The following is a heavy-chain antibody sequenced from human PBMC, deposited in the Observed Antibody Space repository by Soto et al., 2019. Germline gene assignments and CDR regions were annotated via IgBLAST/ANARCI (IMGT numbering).Heavy chain of an antibody. CDR1: GFTFSSYG. D-gene: IGHD5-12*01. Sequence: QVQLVESGGGVVQPGRSLRLSCAASGFTFSSYGMQWIRQAPGKGLEWVAVISYDGSNKYYADSVKGRFTISRDNSKNTLYLQMNSLRAEDTAVYYCAKAMATGADDDYWGQGTLVTVSS. CDR2: ISYDGSNK. J-gene: IGHJ4*02. CDR3: AKAMATGADDDY. V-gene: IGHV3-30*18.